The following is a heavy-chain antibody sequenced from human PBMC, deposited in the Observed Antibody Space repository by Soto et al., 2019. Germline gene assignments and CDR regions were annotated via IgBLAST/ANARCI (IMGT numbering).Heavy chain of an antibody. J-gene: IGHJ3*02. CDR2: MNPNSGNT. Sequence: ASVKVSCKASGYTFTSYDINWVRQATGQGLEWMGWMNPNSGNTGYAQKFQGRVTMTRNTSISTAYMELSSLRSEDTAVYYCAVTPDFWSGYYAKNDIWGQGTMVTVSS. V-gene: IGHV1-8*01. D-gene: IGHD3-3*01. CDR3: AVTPDFWSGYYAKNDI. CDR1: GYTFTSYD.